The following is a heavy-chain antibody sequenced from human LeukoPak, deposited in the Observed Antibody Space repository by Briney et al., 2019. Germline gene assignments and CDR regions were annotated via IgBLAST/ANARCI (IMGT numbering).Heavy chain of an antibody. D-gene: IGHD3-22*01. J-gene: IGHJ3*02. V-gene: IGHV3-33*08. CDR1: GFTFSSYG. Sequence: PGRSLRLSCAASGFTFSSYGMHWVRQAPGKGLEWVAVIWYDGSNKYYADSVKGRFTISRDNSKNTLYVQMNSLRAEDTAVYYCARESNADYYDSSGYYGAFDIWGQGTMVTVSS. CDR2: IWYDGSNK. CDR3: ARESNADYYDSSGYYGAFDI.